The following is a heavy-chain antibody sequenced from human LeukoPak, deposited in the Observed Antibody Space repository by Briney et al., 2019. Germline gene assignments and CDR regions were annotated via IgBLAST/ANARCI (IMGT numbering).Heavy chain of an antibody. J-gene: IGHJ4*02. V-gene: IGHV4-61*05. CDR3: ARGTRGQLVDDY. CDR1: GGSISSRGYY. CDR2: IYYSGST. D-gene: IGHD6-6*01. Sequence: SETLSLTCTVSGGSISSRGYYWGWIRQPPGKGLEWIGYIYYSGSTNYNPSLKSRVTISVDTSKNQFSLKLSSVTAADTAVYYCARGTRGQLVDDYWGQGTLVTVSS.